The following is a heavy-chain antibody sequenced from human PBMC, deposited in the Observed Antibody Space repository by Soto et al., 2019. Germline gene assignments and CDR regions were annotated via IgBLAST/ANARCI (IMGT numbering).Heavy chain of an antibody. D-gene: IGHD6-19*01. CDR1: GFTFSSYA. CDR2: ISGSGGST. V-gene: IGHV3-23*01. CDR3: AKDRIAVAGPYYYYGMDV. J-gene: IGHJ6*02. Sequence: EVQLLESGGGLVQPGGSLRLSCAASGFTFSSYAMSWVRQAPGKGLEWVSAISGSGGSTYYADSAKGRFTISRDNSKNTLYLQMNSLRAEDTAVYYCAKDRIAVAGPYYYYGMDVWGQGTTVTVSS.